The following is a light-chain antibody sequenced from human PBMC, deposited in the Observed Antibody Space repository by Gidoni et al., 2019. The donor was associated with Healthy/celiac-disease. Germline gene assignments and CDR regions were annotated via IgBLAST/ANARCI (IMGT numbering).Light chain of an antibody. CDR2: KAS. CDR3: QQYNSYWT. V-gene: IGKV1-5*03. J-gene: IGKJ1*01. CDR1: QSISSW. Sequence: DIQMTQSPSTLSASVGDRVTITCRASQSISSWLAWYQQKPGKAPKLLIYKASSLESGVQSRFSGSGSRTEFTITISSLQPDDFATYYCQQYNSYWTFGQGTKVEIK.